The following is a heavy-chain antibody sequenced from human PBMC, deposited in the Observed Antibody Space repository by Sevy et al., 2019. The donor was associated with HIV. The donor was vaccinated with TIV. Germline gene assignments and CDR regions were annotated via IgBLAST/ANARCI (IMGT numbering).Heavy chain of an antibody. J-gene: IGHJ6*02. Sequence: GGSLRLSCAASGFTFSSYPMSWVRQAPGKGLGWVSAISGSGGSTYYADSVKGRFTISRDNSKNTQYLQMNSLSAEDTAVYSCAKPKVLRFLGWTTDYSYYGMDVWGQGTMVTVSS. D-gene: IGHD3-3*01. CDR3: AKPKVLRFLGWTTDYSYYGMDV. V-gene: IGHV3-23*01. CDR2: ISGSGGST. CDR1: GFTFSSYP.